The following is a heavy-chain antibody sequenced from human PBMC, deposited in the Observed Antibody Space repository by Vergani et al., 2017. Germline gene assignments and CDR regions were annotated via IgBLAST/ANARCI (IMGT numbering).Heavy chain of an antibody. CDR2: IIPILGTA. CDR3: ASDKGGFWEWLITPDYYYDMDV. D-gene: IGHD3-3*01. Sequence: QVQLVQSGAEVKKPGSSVKVSCKASGGTFSSYAISWVRQAPGQGLEWMGRIIPILGTANYAQKFQGRVTITADESTSTAYMELSSLRAEDTAVYYCASDKGGFWEWLITPDYYYDMDVWGKGTTVTVSS. V-gene: IGHV1-69*11. J-gene: IGHJ6*03. CDR1: GGTFSSYA.